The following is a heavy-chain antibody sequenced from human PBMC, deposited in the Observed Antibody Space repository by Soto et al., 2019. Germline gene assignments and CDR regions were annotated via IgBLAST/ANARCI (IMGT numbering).Heavy chain of an antibody. Sequence: QVQLQQSGPGLVKPSQTLSLTCAISGASVSSNSAALNCIRQSPSTGLEWLGRTYYRSKWYNDYAVSVKSRITINPDTSTSQFSLQLNSVPAEDTALYYCARGEGVGGSYAFAYWGQGTLVTVSS. CDR1: GASVSSNSAA. J-gene: IGHJ4*02. CDR3: ARGEGVGGSYAFAY. D-gene: IGHD1-26*01. V-gene: IGHV6-1*01. CDR2: TYYRSKWYN.